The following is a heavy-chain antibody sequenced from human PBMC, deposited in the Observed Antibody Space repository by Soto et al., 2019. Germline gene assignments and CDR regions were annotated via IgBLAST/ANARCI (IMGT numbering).Heavy chain of an antibody. J-gene: IGHJ4*02. D-gene: IGHD6-25*01. CDR1: GFNFSAYW. CDR3: AREKRANGYFDY. V-gene: IGHV3-7*01. CDR2: IKQAGSEK. Sequence: GGSLRLSCAASGFNFSAYWMSWVRQAPGKGLEWVANIKQAGSEKYYVDSVNGRFIISRDDAKNSLFLQVNSLRVEDTAVYYCAREKRANGYFDYWGQGTLVTVSS.